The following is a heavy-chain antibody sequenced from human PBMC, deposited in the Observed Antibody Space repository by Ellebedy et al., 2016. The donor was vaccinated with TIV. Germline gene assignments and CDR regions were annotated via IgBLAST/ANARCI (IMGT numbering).Heavy chain of an antibody. D-gene: IGHD3-22*01. Sequence: SVKVSXXASGGTFSSYAISWVRQAPGQGLEWMGGIIPIFGTANYAQKFQGRVTITADESTSTAYMELSSLRSEDTAVYYCARWGDYYYDSSGYLGYWGQGTLVTVSS. J-gene: IGHJ4*02. CDR2: IIPIFGTA. CDR1: GGTFSSYA. V-gene: IGHV1-69*13. CDR3: ARWGDYYYDSSGYLGY.